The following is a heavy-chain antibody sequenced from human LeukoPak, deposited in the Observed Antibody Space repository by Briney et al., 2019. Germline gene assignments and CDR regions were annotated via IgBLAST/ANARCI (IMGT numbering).Heavy chain of an antibody. CDR1: GYTFTSYG. Sequence: GASVTVSCKASGYTFTSYGISWVRQAPGQGLEWMGWISAYNGNTNYAQKLQGRVTMTTDTSTSTAYMELRSLRSDDTAVYYCARTRQYSSSWYCWFDPWGQGTLVSVSS. J-gene: IGHJ5*02. D-gene: IGHD6-13*01. CDR3: ARTRQYSSSWYCWFDP. CDR2: ISAYNGNT. V-gene: IGHV1-18*01.